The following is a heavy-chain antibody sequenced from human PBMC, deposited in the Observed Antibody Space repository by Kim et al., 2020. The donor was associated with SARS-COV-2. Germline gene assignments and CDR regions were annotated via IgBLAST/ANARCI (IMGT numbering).Heavy chain of an antibody. CDR3: AKGACLHY. V-gene: IGHV3-23*01. CDR1: GFNFGYFD. J-gene: IGHJ4*02. Sequence: GGSLRLSCVASGFNFGYFDMSWVRQPPGKGLKWVSGIKSHDDSTYYADSVRGRFTVSRDSAKNTLYLQMNSLRSDDTAIYYCAKGACLHYWGPGTLVNVS. CDR2: IKSHDDST.